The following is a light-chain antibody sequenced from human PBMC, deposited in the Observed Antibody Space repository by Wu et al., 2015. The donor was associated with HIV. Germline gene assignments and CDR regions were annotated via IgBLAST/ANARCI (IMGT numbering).Light chain of an antibody. CDR1: QSIRNY. Sequence: DIQMTQSPSILSASIGDRVTITCRASQSIRNYLNWYQQKPGKAPKLLIYGASSLQSGVPSRFSGSGSGTDFTLTISSLQPEDFATYYCQQSYSNTFGQGTRVEIK. V-gene: IGKV1-39*01. CDR3: QQSYSNT. J-gene: IGKJ1*01. CDR2: GAS.